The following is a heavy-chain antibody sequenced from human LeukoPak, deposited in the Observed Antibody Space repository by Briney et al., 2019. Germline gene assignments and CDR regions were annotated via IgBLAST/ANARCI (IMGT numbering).Heavy chain of an antibody. CDR3: ARGPESKEYYYYYYMDV. CDR2: INPSGGST. CDR1: GYTFTSYY. V-gene: IGHV1-46*01. Sequence: ASVKVSCKASGYTFTSYYMHWVRQAPGQGLEWMGIINPSGGSTSYAQKFQGRVTMIRDMSTSTVYMELSSLRSEDTAVYYCARGPESKEYYYYYYMDVWGKGTTVTVSS. J-gene: IGHJ6*03.